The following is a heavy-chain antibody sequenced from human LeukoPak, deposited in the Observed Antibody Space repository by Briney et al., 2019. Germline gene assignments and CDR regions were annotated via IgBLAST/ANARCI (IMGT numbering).Heavy chain of an antibody. CDR1: GGSISSYY. V-gene: IGHV4-59*01. CDR2: IYYSGST. Sequence: PSETLSLTCTVSGGSISSYYWSWLRQPPGKGLEWIGYIYYSGSTNYNPSLTSRVTISVDTSKNQFSLKLSSVTAADTAVYYCARANNWFDPWGQGTLVTVSS. CDR3: ARANNWFDP. J-gene: IGHJ5*02.